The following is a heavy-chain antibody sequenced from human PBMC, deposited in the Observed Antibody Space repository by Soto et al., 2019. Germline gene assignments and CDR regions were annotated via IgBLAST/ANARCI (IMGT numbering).Heavy chain of an antibody. V-gene: IGHV3-21*01. CDR2: ISSSTSFI. CDR1: ELPFSSYG. CDR3: ASGYYDRMGCYFDS. Sequence: ELHLVESGGGLVKPWGSLRLSCAASELPFSSYGMNWVRQAPGKGLEWVSAISSSTSFIHYADSVKGRFTISRDNAKNSLYLQMNSLRAEDTALYYCASGYYDRMGCYFDSCGQGTLVTVSS. J-gene: IGHJ4*02. D-gene: IGHD3-22*01.